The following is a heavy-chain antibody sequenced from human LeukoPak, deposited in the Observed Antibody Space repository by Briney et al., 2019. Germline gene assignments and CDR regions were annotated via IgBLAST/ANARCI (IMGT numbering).Heavy chain of an antibody. J-gene: IGHJ4*02. Sequence: AGSLRLSCAASGFTFSSYAMSWVRQAQGPGMEWDSAISGSGGSTYYSDSAKGRFTISRDNSKNTLYLQMNSLRAADKAVYFCAKDRHTATAAYFDYWGQGTLVTVSS. V-gene: IGHV3-23*01. CDR3: AKDRHTATAAYFDY. CDR2: ISGSGGST. D-gene: IGHD5-18*01. CDR1: GFTFSSYA.